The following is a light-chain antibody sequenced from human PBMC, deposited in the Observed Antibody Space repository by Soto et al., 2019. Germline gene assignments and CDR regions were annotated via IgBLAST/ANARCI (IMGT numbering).Light chain of an antibody. CDR3: QQYNNYSPT. V-gene: IGKV1-5*01. CDR2: DAS. Sequence: DIQMTQSPSTLSAHVGDRVTITCRASQSITNWVAWYQQKPGKAPKLLIYDASNLESGVPSRFSGGGSGTEFNLTVSSLQPDDFATYYCQQYNNYSPTFGQGTKVEV. J-gene: IGKJ1*01. CDR1: QSITNW.